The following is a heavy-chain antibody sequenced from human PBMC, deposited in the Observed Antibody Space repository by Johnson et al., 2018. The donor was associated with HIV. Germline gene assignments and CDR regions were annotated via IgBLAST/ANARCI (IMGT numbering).Heavy chain of an antibody. V-gene: IGHV3-30*02. J-gene: IGHJ3*02. Sequence: QVQLVESGGGVVQPGRSLRLSCAASGFTFSSYGMHWVRQAPGKGLEWVAFLRNDGSKKNNADYVRGRFTISRDNSKNTRYLQMNSLRAEDSAVYYGARSSSSGAFDIWGQGTMVTVSS. CDR3: ARSSSSGAFDI. D-gene: IGHD6-6*01. CDR2: LRNDGSKK. CDR1: GFTFSSYG.